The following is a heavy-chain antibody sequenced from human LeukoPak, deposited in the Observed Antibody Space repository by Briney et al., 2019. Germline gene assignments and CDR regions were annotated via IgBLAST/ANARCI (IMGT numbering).Heavy chain of an antibody. J-gene: IGHJ4*02. Sequence: ASVKVSCKASGYTFTSYSMQWVRQAPGQGLEWMGWISAYNGNTNYAQKLQGRVSMTTDTSTSTAYMELRSLRSDDTAVYYCAGEGYSGYDSVFWGQGTLVTVSS. V-gene: IGHV1-18*04. CDR3: AGEGYSGYDSVF. CDR2: ISAYNGNT. CDR1: GYTFTSYS. D-gene: IGHD5-12*01.